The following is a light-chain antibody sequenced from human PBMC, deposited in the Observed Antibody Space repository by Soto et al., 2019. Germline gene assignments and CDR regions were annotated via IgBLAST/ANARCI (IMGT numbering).Light chain of an antibody. Sequence: ENVLTQSPGTLSLSPGDRASLSCRASQSVGTRLAWYQQKPGQAPRLLIYGASTRATGIPDRFSGSGSGTDFTLTISSLQSEDFAVYFCQQYNNWRSYTFGQGTKVDIK. CDR1: QSVGTR. J-gene: IGKJ2*01. CDR3: QQYNNWRSYT. CDR2: GAS. V-gene: IGKV3-15*01.